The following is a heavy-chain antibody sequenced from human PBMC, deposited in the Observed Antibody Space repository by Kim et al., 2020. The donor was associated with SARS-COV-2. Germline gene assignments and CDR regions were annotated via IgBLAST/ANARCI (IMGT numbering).Heavy chain of an antibody. CDR3: ARDSSSWYRTAQGDYFDY. D-gene: IGHD6-13*01. CDR1: GGSISSGGYY. CDR2: IYYSGST. Sequence: SETLSLTCTVSGGSISSGGYYWSWIRQHPGKGLEWIGYIYYSGSTYYNPSLKSRVTISVDTSKNQFSLKLSSVTAADTAVYYCARDSSSWYRTAQGDYFDYWGQGTLVTVSS. V-gene: IGHV4-31*03. J-gene: IGHJ4*02.